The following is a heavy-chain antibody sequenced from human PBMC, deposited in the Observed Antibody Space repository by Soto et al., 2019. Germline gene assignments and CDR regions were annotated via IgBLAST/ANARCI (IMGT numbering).Heavy chain of an antibody. D-gene: IGHD1-26*01. CDR1: GGTFSSYA. CDR2: IIPIFDTT. Sequence: GASVKVSCKASGGTFSSYAISWVRQAPGQGLEWMGGIIPIFDTTIYAQKFQGRVTITADKSTGTAYMELSSLTSDDTAVYFCARVGWEIPPRFFGMDVWGQGTTVTVSS. CDR3: ARVGWEIPPRFFGMDV. J-gene: IGHJ6*02. V-gene: IGHV1-69*06.